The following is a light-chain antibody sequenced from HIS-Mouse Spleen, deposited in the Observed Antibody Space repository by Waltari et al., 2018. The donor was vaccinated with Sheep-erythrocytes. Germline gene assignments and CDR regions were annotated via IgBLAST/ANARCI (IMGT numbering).Light chain of an antibody. CDR2: DVS. CDR3: CSYAGSYNHV. V-gene: IGLV2-11*01. Sequence: QSALTQPRSVSGSPGQSVTISCTGTSGDVGGYNYVSWYQQHPGKAPKLMIYDVSKRPSGVPDRFSGSKSGNTASLTISGLKAEDEADYYCCSYAGSYNHVFATGTKVTVL. J-gene: IGLJ1*01. CDR1: SGDVGGYNY.